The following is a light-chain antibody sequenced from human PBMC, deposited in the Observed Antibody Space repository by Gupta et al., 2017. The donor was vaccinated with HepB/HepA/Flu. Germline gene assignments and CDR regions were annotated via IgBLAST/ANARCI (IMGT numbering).Light chain of an antibody. CDR2: DVN. V-gene: IGLV2-11*01. CDR1: SSDVGGYDF. CDR3: GSDEGTDNVI. J-gene: IGLJ2*01. Sequence: QSALTQPRSLSGSPVPSVTISYTGTSSDVGGYDFVTWYQQHPGKAPKVIIYDVNKRPAGVPYRFSGSKSGNTASLTISGQQTDEEADYYCGSDEGTDNVIFGGGTNLTVL.